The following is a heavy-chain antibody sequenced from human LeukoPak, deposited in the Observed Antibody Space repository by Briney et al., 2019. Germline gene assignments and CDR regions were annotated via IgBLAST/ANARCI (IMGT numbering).Heavy chain of an antibody. CDR3: AEPLGYCSSTNCFYCYGMDV. V-gene: IGHV3-23*01. CDR1: GFTFSSFA. J-gene: IGHJ6*02. D-gene: IGHD2-2*01. CDR2: ISGSGDNT. Sequence: GGSLRLSCAASGFTFSSFAMSWVRQAPGKGLEWVSGISGSGDNTYYADSVKGRFTISRDNSKNTLYLQVNSLRAEDTAVYYCAEPLGYCSSTNCFYCYGMDVWGQGTTVTVSS.